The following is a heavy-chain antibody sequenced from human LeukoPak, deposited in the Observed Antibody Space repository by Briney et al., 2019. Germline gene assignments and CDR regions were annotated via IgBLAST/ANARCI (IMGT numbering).Heavy chain of an antibody. CDR2: INHSGST. D-gene: IGHD2-2*01. V-gene: IGHV4-34*01. J-gene: IGHJ5*02. CDR1: GGSFSGYC. Sequence: SETLSLTCAVYGGSFSGYCWSWIRQAPGKGLEWIGEINHSGSTNYNPSLKSRVTISVDTSKNQHSLKLSSVAAAETAGYYCAGGQLSWFDPWGQGTLVTVSS. CDR3: AGGQLSWFDP.